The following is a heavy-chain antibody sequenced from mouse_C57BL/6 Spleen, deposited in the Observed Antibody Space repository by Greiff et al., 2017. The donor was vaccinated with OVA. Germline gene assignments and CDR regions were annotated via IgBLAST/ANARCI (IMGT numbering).Heavy chain of an antibody. Sequence: ESGAELVRPGASVTLSCKASGYTFTDYEMHWVKQTPVHGLEWIGAIDPETGGTAYNQKFKGKAILTADKSSSTAYMELRSLTSEDSAVYYCTRRDSNYGYFDVWGTGTTVTVSS. CDR1: GYTFTDYE. D-gene: IGHD2-5*01. CDR2: IDPETGGT. CDR3: TRRDSNYGYFDV. J-gene: IGHJ1*03. V-gene: IGHV1-15*01.